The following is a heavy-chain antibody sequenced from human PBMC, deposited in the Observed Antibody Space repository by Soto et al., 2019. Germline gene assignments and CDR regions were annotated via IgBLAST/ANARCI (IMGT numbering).Heavy chain of an antibody. V-gene: IGHV4-30-2*02. Sequence: PSETLSLTCAVSGGSISSGGYSWSWIRQPRGKGLEWIGYIYHSGSTNYNPSLKSRVTISVDTSKNQFSLKLSSVTAADTAVYYCARRGYYDSSGYYYVYFDYWGQGTLVTVPQ. CDR2: IYHSGST. D-gene: IGHD3-22*01. CDR3: ARRGYYDSSGYYYVYFDY. J-gene: IGHJ4*02. CDR1: GGSISSGGYS.